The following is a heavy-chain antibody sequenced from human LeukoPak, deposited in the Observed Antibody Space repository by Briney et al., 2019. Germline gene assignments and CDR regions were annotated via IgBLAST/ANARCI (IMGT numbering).Heavy chain of an antibody. CDR3: ARGGSNYDLLTGSYYFDF. D-gene: IGHD3-9*01. Sequence: PSETLSLTCTVSGGSISSYYWSWIRQPPGKGLEWIGYIYSSGSTNYNPSLESRVTISVDTSKNQFSLKLTSVTAADTAVYYCARGGSNYDLLTGSYYFDFWGQGTLVTVSS. V-gene: IGHV4-59*01. CDR1: GGSISSYY. J-gene: IGHJ4*02. CDR2: IYSSGST.